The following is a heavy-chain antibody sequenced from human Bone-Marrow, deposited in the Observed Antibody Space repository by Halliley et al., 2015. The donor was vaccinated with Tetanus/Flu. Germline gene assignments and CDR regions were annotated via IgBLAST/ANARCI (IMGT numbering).Heavy chain of an antibody. Sequence: TLSLTCTVSGGSIRSYYWSWIRQSPGKGLEWIGFIYYSGSTNYNPSLKSRVTISVDTSKNLLSLSLYSVTAADTAVNYCARNFDTSGYHFYYYGLDVWGQGTTVTV. D-gene: IGHD3-22*01. CDR2: IYYSGST. CDR3: ARNFDTSGYHFYYYGLDV. J-gene: IGHJ6*02. V-gene: IGHV4-59*01. CDR1: GGSIRSYY.